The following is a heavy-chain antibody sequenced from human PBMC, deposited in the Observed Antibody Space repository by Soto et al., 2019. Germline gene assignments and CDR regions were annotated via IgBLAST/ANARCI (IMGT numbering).Heavy chain of an antibody. V-gene: IGHV3-23*01. CDR1: GFTFGRYA. Sequence: GGSLRLSCAASGFTFGRYAMTWVRQAPGKGLEWVSSLSGSGSSTYYADSVKGRFTISRDNSKDTLHLQMHSLRAEDTAVYYFAKDARILEYGCWSGGNDVFDIWGQGTKVTVSS. CDR2: LSGSGSST. D-gene: IGHD3-3*01. CDR3: AKDARILEYGCWSGGNDVFDI. J-gene: IGHJ3*02.